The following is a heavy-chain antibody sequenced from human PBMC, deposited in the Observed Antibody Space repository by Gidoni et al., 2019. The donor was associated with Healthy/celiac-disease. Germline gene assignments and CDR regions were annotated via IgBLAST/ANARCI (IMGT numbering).Heavy chain of an antibody. J-gene: IGHJ6*02. Sequence: QVQLQQWGAGLLKPSETLSLTCAVYGGSFSGYYWSWIRQPPGKGLEWIGEINHSGSTNYNPSLKSRVTISVDTSKNQFSLKLSSVTAADTAVYYCARGGTPYYSSSWYIPQFYYYYGMDVWGQGTTVTVSS. CDR1: GGSFSGYY. D-gene: IGHD6-13*01. CDR3: ARGGTPYYSSSWYIPQFYYYYGMDV. CDR2: INHSGST. V-gene: IGHV4-34*01.